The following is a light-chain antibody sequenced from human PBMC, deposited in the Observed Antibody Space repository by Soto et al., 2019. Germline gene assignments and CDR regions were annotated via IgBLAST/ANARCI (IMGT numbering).Light chain of an antibody. J-gene: IGLJ1*01. CDR2: EVS. V-gene: IGLV2-8*01. CDR1: SSDVGGYNY. Sequence: QSALTQPPSASGSPGQSVTISCTGTSSDVGGYNYVSWYQQHPGKAPKLMIYEVSKRPSGVPDRFSGSKSGNTASLIVSGLQAEDEADYYCSSYAGSNNYVFGTGTKLTVL. CDR3: SSYAGSNNYV.